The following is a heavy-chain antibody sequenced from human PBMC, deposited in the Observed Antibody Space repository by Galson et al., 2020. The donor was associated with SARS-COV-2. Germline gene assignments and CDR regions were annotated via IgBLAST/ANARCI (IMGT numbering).Heavy chain of an antibody. CDR2: IYHSGST. J-gene: IGHJ4*02. CDR3: LENGYDSSGYYYSE. CDR1: GGSISSGGYS. D-gene: IGHD3-22*01. V-gene: IGHV4-30-2*01. Sequence: SETLSLTCAVSGGSISSGGYSWSWIRQPPGKGLEWIGYIYHSGSTYYNPSLKSRVTISVDRSKNQFSLKLSSVTAADTAVYYCLENGYDSSGYYYSEWGQGTLVTVSS.